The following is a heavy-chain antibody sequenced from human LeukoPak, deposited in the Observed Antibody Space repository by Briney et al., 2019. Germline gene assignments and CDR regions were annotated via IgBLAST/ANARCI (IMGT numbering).Heavy chain of an antibody. CDR2: LGRSGGSK. D-gene: IGHD5-24*01. V-gene: IGHV3-23*01. CDR1: GFNFYIFA. J-gene: IGHJ4*02. CDR3: AKGEMATSN. Sequence: GGSLRLSCVASGFNFYIFAMSWVRQSPGGGLEWVASLGRSGGSKNYADSVKGRFTISRDNSKNTLFLQMNSLRVEDSAIYYCAKGEMATSNWGQGTLVTVSS.